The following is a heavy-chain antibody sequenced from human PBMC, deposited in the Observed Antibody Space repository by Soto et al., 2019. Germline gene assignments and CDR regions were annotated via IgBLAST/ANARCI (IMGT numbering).Heavy chain of an antibody. Sequence: PGGSLRLSCAASGFTFSSYAMHWVRQAPGKGLEWVADISNDGSTKYYADSVKGRFTISRDNSKNSLYLQMNSLRAEDTAVYYCARELFGYDYGFDYWGQGTLVTVSS. V-gene: IGHV3-30-3*01. CDR1: GFTFSSYA. CDR3: ARELFGYDYGFDY. CDR2: ISNDGSTK. J-gene: IGHJ4*02. D-gene: IGHD5-12*01.